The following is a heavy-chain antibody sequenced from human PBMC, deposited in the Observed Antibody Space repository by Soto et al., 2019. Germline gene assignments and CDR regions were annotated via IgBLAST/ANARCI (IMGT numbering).Heavy chain of an antibody. CDR1: GFTFSSYG. D-gene: IGHD5-12*01. Sequence: QVQLVESGGGVVQPGRSLRLSCAASGFTFSSYGMHWVRQAPGKGLEWVAVIWYDGSNKYYADSVKGRFTISRDNSKNTLYLRMNSLRAEDTAVYYCASQDGYNYYFDYWGQGTLVTVSS. J-gene: IGHJ4*02. V-gene: IGHV3-33*01. CDR3: ASQDGYNYYFDY. CDR2: IWYDGSNK.